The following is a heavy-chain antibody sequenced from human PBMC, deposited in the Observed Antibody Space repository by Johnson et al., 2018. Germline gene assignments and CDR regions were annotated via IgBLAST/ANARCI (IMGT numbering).Heavy chain of an antibody. V-gene: IGHV3-23*04. CDR2: ISGSDDIT. Sequence: VQLVESGGGLVQPGESLRLSCAASGFTFSNFAMSWVRQAPGKGLEWVSAISGSDDITSYAGSVKGRFTMSRDNSKNMLYLQMNSLRFEDTAVYYCAKDREYDSSVYYSEYFQHWGQGTLVTVSS. CDR1: GFTFSNFA. D-gene: IGHD3-22*01. CDR3: AKDREYDSSVYYSEYFQH. J-gene: IGHJ1*01.